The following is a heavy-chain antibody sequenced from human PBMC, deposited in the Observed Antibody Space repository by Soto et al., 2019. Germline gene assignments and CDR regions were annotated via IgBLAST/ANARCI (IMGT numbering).Heavy chain of an antibody. CDR2: IIPIFGTS. J-gene: IGHJ6*02. CDR1: GGTLSNYA. CDR3: ARGVRTGFYGMDV. Sequence: QVQLVQSGAEVKKPGSSVKVSCKASGGTLSNYALSWVRQAPGQGLEWVGGIIPIFGTSNYAQNFQGRVTITADESTSTAYMELSSLRSEDRAVYYCARGVRTGFYGMDVWGQGTTVTVSS. V-gene: IGHV1-69*01. D-gene: IGHD3-10*01.